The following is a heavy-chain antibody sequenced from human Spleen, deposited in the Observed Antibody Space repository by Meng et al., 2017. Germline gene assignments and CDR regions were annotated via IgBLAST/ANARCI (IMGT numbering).Heavy chain of an antibody. CDR1: KFIFSNYW. Sequence: GGSLRLSCAASKFIFSNYWMHWVRQAPGKGLVWVSRINSDGSATSYADSVKGRFTISRDNAKNTLYLQMNSLRSEDTAVYYCSRGAFDYWGQGILVNVAS. CDR3: SRGAFDY. CDR2: INSDGSAT. J-gene: IGHJ4*02. V-gene: IGHV3-74*01.